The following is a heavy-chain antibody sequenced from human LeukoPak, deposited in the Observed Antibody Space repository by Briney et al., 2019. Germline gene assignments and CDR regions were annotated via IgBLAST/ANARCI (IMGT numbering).Heavy chain of an antibody. Sequence: GGSLRLSCAAPGFSFSTFPFNTYGIHWVRQTPGKGLEWVAVVSYDGIDKHYADSVKGRFTISRDNSKNTLYLQMNSLRAEDTAVYYCAKSGIALSPDILTGYYYYGMDVWGQGTTVTVSS. J-gene: IGHJ6*02. CDR1: GFSFSTFPFNTYG. V-gene: IGHV3-30*18. CDR2: VSYDGIDK. D-gene: IGHD3-9*01. CDR3: AKSGIALSPDILTGYYYYGMDV.